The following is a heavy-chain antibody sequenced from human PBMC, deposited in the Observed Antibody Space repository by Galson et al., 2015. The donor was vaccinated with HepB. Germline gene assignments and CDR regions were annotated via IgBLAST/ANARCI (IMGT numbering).Heavy chain of an antibody. V-gene: IGHV3-53*01. D-gene: IGHD4-11*01. CDR1: GFTVSSNY. Sequence: SLRLSCAASGFTVSSNYMSWVRQVPGKGLEWVAVIHSGGVTYYADSVKGRFTISRDNAKNSLYLQMSSLRAEDTAVYYCSRTVNYYSYYMDVWGKGTTVTVSS. J-gene: IGHJ6*03. CDR3: SRTVNYYSYYMDV. CDR2: IHSGGVT.